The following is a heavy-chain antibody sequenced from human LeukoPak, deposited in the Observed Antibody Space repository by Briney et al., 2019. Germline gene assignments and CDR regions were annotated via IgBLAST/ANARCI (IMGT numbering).Heavy chain of an antibody. J-gene: IGHJ4*02. D-gene: IGHD3-16*02. V-gene: IGHV4-31*03. Sequence: SQTLSLTCTVSGGSISSGGYYWSWIRQHPGKGLEWIGFIYYSGSTYYNPSLKSRVTFSVDTSKNQFSLKLSSVNAADTAVYYRARAVYDYIWGSYRFDYWGQGTLVTVSS. CDR1: GGSISSGGYY. CDR2: IYYSGST. CDR3: ARAVYDYIWGSYRFDY.